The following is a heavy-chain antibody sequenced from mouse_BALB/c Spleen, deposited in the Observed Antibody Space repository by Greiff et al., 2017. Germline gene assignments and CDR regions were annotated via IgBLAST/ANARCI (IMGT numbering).Heavy chain of an antibody. CDR1: GYTFTSYW. V-gene: IGHV1-69*02. J-gene: IGHJ2*01. Sequence: QVQLQQPGAELVRPGASVKLSCKASGYTFTSYWINWVKQRPGQGLEWIGNIYPSDSYTNYNQKFKDKATLTVDKSSSTAYMQLSSPTSEASAVCYCTRWGRRAFDYWGQGTTLTVSS. CDR2: IYPSDSYT. CDR3: TRWGRRAFDY. D-gene: IGHD3-3*01.